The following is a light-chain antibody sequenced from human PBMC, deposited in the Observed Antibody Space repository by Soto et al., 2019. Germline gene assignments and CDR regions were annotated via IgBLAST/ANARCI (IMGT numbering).Light chain of an antibody. J-gene: IGKJ1*01. V-gene: IGKV3-15*01. CDR2: GAS. Sequence: EIVMTQSPATLSVSPGERATLSCRASQSVSSNLAWYQQKPGQAPRLLSYGASTRATGIPARFSGSRSGTAFTLPVSSLQSEDFAVYYCQQYNNWPQTFGQGTKVEI. CDR3: QQYNNWPQT. CDR1: QSVSSN.